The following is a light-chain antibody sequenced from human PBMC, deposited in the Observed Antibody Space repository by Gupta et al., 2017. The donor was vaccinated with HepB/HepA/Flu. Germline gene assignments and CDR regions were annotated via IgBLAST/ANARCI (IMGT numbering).Light chain of an antibody. CDR1: SSDVGGYKY. Sequence: QSALTQPASVSGSPGQSITISCTGTSSDVGGYKYVSWYHQHPGKAPKLMIYDVSNRPSGVSNRFSGSKSGNTASLTISGLQAEDEADYYCSSYTSSSTLNWVFGGGTKLTVL. CDR2: DVS. J-gene: IGLJ3*02. CDR3: SSYTSSSTLNWV. V-gene: IGLV2-14*01.